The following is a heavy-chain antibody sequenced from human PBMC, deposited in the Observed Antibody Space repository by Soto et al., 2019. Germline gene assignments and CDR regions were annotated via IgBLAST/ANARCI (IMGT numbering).Heavy chain of an antibody. CDR1: GFSLSTSGVG. CDR3: AHSLGRQGRDAANYDVWSGYSF. D-gene: IGHD3-3*01. CDR2: IYWDDDK. J-gene: IGHJ4*02. Sequence: QITLKESGPTLVNPTQTLTLTCTFSGFSLSTSGVGVGWIRQPPGKALEWLALIYWDDDKRYSPSLKSRLTITKDTSKNQVVLRMTNMDPVDAATYYCAHSLGRQGRDAANYDVWSGYSFWGQGTLVTVSS. V-gene: IGHV2-5*02.